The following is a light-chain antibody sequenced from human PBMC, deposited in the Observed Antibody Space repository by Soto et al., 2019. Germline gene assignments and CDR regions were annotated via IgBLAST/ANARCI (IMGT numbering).Light chain of an antibody. V-gene: IGLV2-8*01. CDR1: SSDVGGYNF. CDR3: RSYARGIKWV. CDR2: EVT. Sequence: QSALTQPPSASGSPGQSVTISCTGTSSDVGGYNFVSWYQQHPGKAPKFMIYEVTKRPSGVPDRFSGSKSGNTASLTVSGLQAEDEADYYCRSYARGIKWVFGGGTKLTVL. J-gene: IGLJ3*02.